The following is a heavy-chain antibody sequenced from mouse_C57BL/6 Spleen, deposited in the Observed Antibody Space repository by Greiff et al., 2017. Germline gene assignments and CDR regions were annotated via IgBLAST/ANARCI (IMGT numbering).Heavy chain of an antibody. J-gene: IGHJ1*03. CDR2: ISSGGSYT. V-gene: IGHV5-6*01. D-gene: IGHD1-1*01. CDR1: GFTFSSYG. Sequence: EVQGVESGGDLVKPGGSLKLSCAASGFTFSSYGMSWVRQTPDKRLEWVATISSGGSYTYYPDSVKGRFTISRDNAKNTLYLQMSSLKSEDTAMYYCARHELLYFDVWGTGTTVTVSS. CDR3: ARHELLYFDV.